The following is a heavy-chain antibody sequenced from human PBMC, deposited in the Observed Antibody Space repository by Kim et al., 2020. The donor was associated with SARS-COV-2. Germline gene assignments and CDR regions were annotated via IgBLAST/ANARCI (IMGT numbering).Heavy chain of an antibody. D-gene: IGHD4-4*01. CDR2: IYYSGST. Sequence: SETLSLTCTVSGGSISSYYWSWIRQPPGKGLEWIGYIYYSGSTNYNPSLKSRVTISVDTSKNQFSLKLSSVTAADTAVYYCARAGLHRVRYYGMDVWGQGTTVTVSS. CDR1: GGSISSYY. V-gene: IGHV4-59*13. CDR3: ARAGLHRVRYYGMDV. J-gene: IGHJ6*02.